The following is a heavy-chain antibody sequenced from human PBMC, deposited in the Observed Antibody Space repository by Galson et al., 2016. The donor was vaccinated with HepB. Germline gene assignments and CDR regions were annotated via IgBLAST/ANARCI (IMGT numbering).Heavy chain of an antibody. CDR3: SRNWRESGSYLQRHFDY. CDR1: GGSISSNW. CDR2: TDHSGRT. Sequence: SETLSLTCGVSGGSISSNWWGWVRQPPGKGLAWIGETDHSGRTKYNPYLKSRVTISVDKSKNQCSLKLNSVTAADTAVYYGSRNWRESGSYLQRHFDYWGQGTLLTVAS. V-gene: IGHV4-4*02. D-gene: IGHD1-26*01. J-gene: IGHJ4*02.